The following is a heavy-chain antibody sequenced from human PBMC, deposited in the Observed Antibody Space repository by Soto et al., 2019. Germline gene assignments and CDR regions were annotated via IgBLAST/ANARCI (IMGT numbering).Heavy chain of an antibody. CDR1: GYTFTGYY. D-gene: IGHD2-2*01. J-gene: IGHJ4*02. CDR3: ARGRLLSYHYCSSTSCYAYYFDY. Sequence: SVKVSCKASGYTFTGYYMHWVRQAPGQGLEWIGWINPNSGGTNYAQKFQGWVTMTRDTSISTAYMELSRLRSDDTAVYYCARGRLLSYHYCSSTSCYAYYFDYWGQGTLVTVSS. CDR2: INPNSGGT. V-gene: IGHV1-2*04.